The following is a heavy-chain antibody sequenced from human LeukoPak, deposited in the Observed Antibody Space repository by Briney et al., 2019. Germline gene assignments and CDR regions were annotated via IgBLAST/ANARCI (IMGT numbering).Heavy chain of an antibody. CDR1: GFTFSSYA. CDR2: TSGSGGST. D-gene: IGHD5-12*01. V-gene: IGHV3-23*01. J-gene: IGHJ4*02. CDR3: AKVNGGYDTYFDY. Sequence: GGSLRLSCAASGFTFSSYAMSWVRQAPGKGLEWVSATSGSGGSTYYADSVKGRFTISRDNTKNTLYLQMNSLRAEDTAVYYCAKVNGGYDTYFDYWGQGTLVTVSS.